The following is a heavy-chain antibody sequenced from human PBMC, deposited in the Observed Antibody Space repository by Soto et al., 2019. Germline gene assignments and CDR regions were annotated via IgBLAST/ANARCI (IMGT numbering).Heavy chain of an antibody. CDR1: GYTFTDYN. D-gene: IGHD6-25*01. CDR3: ARDAVPQSSGWYFDY. Sequence: QVQLVQSGAEVEKPGASVKVSCKASGYTFTDYNLHWVRQAPGQGLEWMGWINPNSGGTKYAQKFQGWVTMTGDTSISTAYMELSRLSSDDTAVYFCARDAVPQSSGWYFDYWGQGTLLTVSS. CDR2: INPNSGGT. J-gene: IGHJ4*02. V-gene: IGHV1-2*04.